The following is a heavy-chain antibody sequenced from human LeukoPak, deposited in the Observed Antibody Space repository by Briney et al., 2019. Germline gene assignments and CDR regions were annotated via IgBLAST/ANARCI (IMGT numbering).Heavy chain of an antibody. CDR3: ARLGVGATPDFDY. Sequence: GGSLRLSCAASGFTFSDYGMHWVRQAPGKGLEWVAVIWYDGSNEFYADSVKGRFTISRDNSKNTLSLQLNSLRAEDTAMYYCARLGVGATPDFDYWGQGTLVTVSS. CDR2: IWYDGSNE. V-gene: IGHV3-33*01. CDR1: GFTFSDYG. D-gene: IGHD1-26*01. J-gene: IGHJ4*02.